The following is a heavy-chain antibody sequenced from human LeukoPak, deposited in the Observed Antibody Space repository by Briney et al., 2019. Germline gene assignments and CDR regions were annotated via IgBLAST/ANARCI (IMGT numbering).Heavy chain of an antibody. CDR1: GFTFSSYD. CDR2: ISSRSTDI. Sequence: GGSLRLSCAGSGFTFSSYDMNWVRQAPGKGLEWVSSISSRSTDIEYADSLKGRFTVSRDNAKNSLYLQMNSLRAEDAAVYYCARDIRTLYFGDFTVPGPDAFDIWGQGTMVTASS. CDR3: ARDIRTLYFGDFTVPGPDAFDI. J-gene: IGHJ3*02. D-gene: IGHD3-10*01. V-gene: IGHV3-21*01.